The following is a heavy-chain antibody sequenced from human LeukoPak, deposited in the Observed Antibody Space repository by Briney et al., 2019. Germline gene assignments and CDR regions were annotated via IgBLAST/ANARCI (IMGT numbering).Heavy chain of an antibody. Sequence: HPGGSLRLSCAASGFTFSSYAMSWVHQAPGKGLEWVSAISGSGLSTYYADSVKGRFTISRDNSKNTLYLQMNSLRAEDTAVYYCAKELYNWNALGLDYYYYYMDVWGKGTTVTVSS. J-gene: IGHJ6*03. CDR3: AKELYNWNALGLDYYYYYMDV. CDR1: GFTFSSYA. V-gene: IGHV3-23*01. CDR2: ISGSGLST. D-gene: IGHD1-20*01.